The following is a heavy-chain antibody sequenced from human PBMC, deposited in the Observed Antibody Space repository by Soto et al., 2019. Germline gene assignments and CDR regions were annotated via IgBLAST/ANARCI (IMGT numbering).Heavy chain of an antibody. D-gene: IGHD5-18*01. CDR3: AGYSFGFGYFFDY. CDR2: IYYSGST. CDR1: GGSISSYY. J-gene: IGHJ4*02. V-gene: IGHV4-59*01. Sequence: PSETLSLTCTVSGGSISSYYWNWIRQPPGKGLKWIGYIYYSGSTNYNPSLKSRVTISVDTSKNQFSLKLISVTAADTAVYYCAGYSFGFGYFFDYWGQGTLVTVSS.